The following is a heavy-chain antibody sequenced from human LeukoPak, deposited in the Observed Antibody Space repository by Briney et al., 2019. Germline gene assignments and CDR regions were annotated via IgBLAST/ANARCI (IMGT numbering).Heavy chain of an antibody. CDR1: GGTFSSYA. J-gene: IGHJ4*02. CDR2: IIPIFGTA. V-gene: IGHV1-69*13. D-gene: IGHD3-22*01. CDR3: ASFYYDSSIRLRPPDY. Sequence: SVKVSCKASGGTFSSYAISWVRQAPGQGLEWMGGIIPIFGTANYAQKFQGRVTITADESTSTAYMELSSLRSEDTAVYYCASFYYDSSIRLRPPDYWGQGTLVTVSS.